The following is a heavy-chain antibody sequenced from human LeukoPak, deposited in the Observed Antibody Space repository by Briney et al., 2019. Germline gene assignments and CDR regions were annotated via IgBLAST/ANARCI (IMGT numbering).Heavy chain of an antibody. J-gene: IGHJ4*02. Sequence: AGGSLRLSCAASGFTFSSYAMSWVRQAPGKGLEWVSAISGSGGSTYYADSVKGRFTISRDNSKNTLYLQMNSLRAEDTAVYYCAKGTYKVVAATIDYGGQGTLVTVSS. V-gene: IGHV3-23*01. D-gene: IGHD2-15*01. CDR3: AKGTYKVVAATIDY. CDR1: GFTFSSYA. CDR2: ISGSGGST.